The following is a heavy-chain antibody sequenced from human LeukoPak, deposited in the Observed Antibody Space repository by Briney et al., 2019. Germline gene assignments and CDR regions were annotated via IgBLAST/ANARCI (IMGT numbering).Heavy chain of an antibody. Sequence: SETLSLTCTVSGYSISSGYYWGWIRQPPGKGLEWIGSIYHSGSTYYNPSPKSRVTISVDTSKNQFSLKLSSVTAADTAVYYCARDGPDIVVVPAAILPLDYWGQGTLVTVSS. CDR1: GYSISSGYY. CDR3: ARDGPDIVVVPAAILPLDY. CDR2: IYHSGST. J-gene: IGHJ4*02. V-gene: IGHV4-38-2*02. D-gene: IGHD2-2*02.